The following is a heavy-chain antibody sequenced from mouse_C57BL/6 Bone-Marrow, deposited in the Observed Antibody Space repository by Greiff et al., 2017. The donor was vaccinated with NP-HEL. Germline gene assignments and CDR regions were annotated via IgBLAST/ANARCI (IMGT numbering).Heavy chain of an antibody. CDR2: IYPGDGDT. CDR3: ARGFSDAMDY. J-gene: IGHJ4*01. Sequence: VKLVESGAELVKPGASVKISCKASGYAFSSYWMNWVKQRPGKGLEWIGQIYPGDGDTNYNGKFKGKATLTADKSSSTAYMQLSSLTSEDSAVYFCARGFSDAMDYWGQGTSVTVSS. CDR1: GYAFSSYW. V-gene: IGHV1-80*01.